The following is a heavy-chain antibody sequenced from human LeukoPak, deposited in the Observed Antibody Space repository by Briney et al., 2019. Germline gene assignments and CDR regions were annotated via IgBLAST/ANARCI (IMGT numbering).Heavy chain of an antibody. CDR3: AKPSNYYGSATDAFDF. CDR1: GGSISSSYSY. Sequence: ETLSLTCTVSGGSISSSYSYWGWIRQPPGKGLEWIGNIYYSGSTYYNPSLKSRVTISVDTSKNHFSLKLNSVTAADTAVYYCAKPSNYYGSATDAFDFWGQGTMVTVSS. V-gene: IGHV4-39*07. CDR2: IYYSGST. D-gene: IGHD3-10*01. J-gene: IGHJ3*01.